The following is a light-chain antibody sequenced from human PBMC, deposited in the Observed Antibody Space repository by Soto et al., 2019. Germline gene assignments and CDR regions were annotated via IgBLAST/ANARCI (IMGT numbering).Light chain of an antibody. CDR1: SSNFGAGYD. Sequence: QSVLTQPPSVSGAPGQRVTISCTGSSSNFGAGYDVHWCQQLPGTAPKLLIYGTSNRPSGVPDRFSGSKSGTSASLAITGLQAEDEADYYCQSYDSSLNGVVFGGGTQLTGL. CDR2: GTS. CDR3: QSYDSSLNGVV. V-gene: IGLV1-40*01. J-gene: IGLJ3*02.